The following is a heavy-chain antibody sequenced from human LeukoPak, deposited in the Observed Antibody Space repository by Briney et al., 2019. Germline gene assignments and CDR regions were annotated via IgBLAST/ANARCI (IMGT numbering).Heavy chain of an antibody. J-gene: IGHJ4*02. Sequence: GGSLRLSCAASGFTFSSYAMSWARQAPGKGLEWVSAISGSGGSTYYADSVKGRFTISRDNSKNTLYLQMNSLRAEDTAVYYCAKDLKDVDTAMVDYWGQGTLVTVSS. V-gene: IGHV3-23*01. D-gene: IGHD5-18*01. CDR3: AKDLKDVDTAMVDY. CDR2: ISGSGGST. CDR1: GFTFSSYA.